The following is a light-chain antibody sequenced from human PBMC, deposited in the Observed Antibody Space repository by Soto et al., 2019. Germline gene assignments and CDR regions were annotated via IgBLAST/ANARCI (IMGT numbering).Light chain of an antibody. CDR1: SSDVGGYNF. CDR3: SSYAGSKNRYV. J-gene: IGLJ1*01. Sequence: QSALTQPPSASGSRGQSVTISCTGTSSDVGGYNFVSWYQQHPGKAPKVILYEVTKRPSGVPDRFSGSKSRNTASLTVSGLQAEDEAHYYCSSYAGSKNRYVFGTGTKLTVL. V-gene: IGLV2-8*01. CDR2: EVT.